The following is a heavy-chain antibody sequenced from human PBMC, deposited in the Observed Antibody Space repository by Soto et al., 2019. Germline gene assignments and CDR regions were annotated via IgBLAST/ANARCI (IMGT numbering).Heavy chain of an antibody. Sequence: QVQLVQSGAEVKKPGSSVKVSCKASGGTFSRNVISWVRQAPGQGLEWMGGSIPMSATANYAQKFQGRVTFTADESTTTAYMELNGLIFEDTAVYYCARERYGYFDYWGQGTLVAVSS. D-gene: IGHD4-17*01. J-gene: IGHJ4*02. CDR1: GGTFSRNV. V-gene: IGHV1-69*12. CDR2: SIPMSATA. CDR3: ARERYGYFDY.